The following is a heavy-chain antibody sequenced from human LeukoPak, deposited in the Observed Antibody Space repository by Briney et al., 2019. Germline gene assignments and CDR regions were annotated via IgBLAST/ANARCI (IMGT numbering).Heavy chain of an antibody. D-gene: IGHD6-19*01. J-gene: IGHJ4*01. V-gene: IGHV3-53*01. Sequence: PGRSLRLSCEVSGFTVSMNHMNWVRQAPGKGLEWVSFIYTGDTTYYADSVKGRFTISRDDSKNTLYLQMNSLRAEDTAVYYCAKGIYSSGWSYFDYWGYGTLVTVSS. CDR2: IYTGDTT. CDR3: AKGIYSSGWSYFDY. CDR1: GFTVSMNH.